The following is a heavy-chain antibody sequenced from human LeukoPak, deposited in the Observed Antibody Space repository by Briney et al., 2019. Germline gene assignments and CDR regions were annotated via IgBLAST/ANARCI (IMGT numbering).Heavy chain of an antibody. J-gene: IGHJ4*02. D-gene: IGHD1-14*01. V-gene: IGHV3-30-3*01. CDR2: ISYDGSNK. Sequence: GGSLRLSCAASGFTFSSYAMRWVRQAPGKGLEWVAVISYDGSNKYYADSVKGRFTISRDNSKNTLYLQMNSLRAEDTAVYYCARGTHYFDYWGQGTLVTVSS. CDR1: GFTFSSYA. CDR3: ARGTHYFDY.